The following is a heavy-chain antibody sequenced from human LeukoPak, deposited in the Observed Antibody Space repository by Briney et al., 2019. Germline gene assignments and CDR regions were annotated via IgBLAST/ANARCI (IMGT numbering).Heavy chain of an antibody. V-gene: IGHV3-30-3*01. Sequence: GGSLRLSCAASGFTFSSYAMHWVRQAPGKGLEWVAVISYDGSNKYYADSVKGRFTISRDNSKNTLYLQMNSLRAEDTAVYYCAREGYIGDSSALIDYWGQGTLVTVSS. CDR1: GFTFSSYA. CDR2: ISYDGSNK. D-gene: IGHD3-22*01. J-gene: IGHJ4*02. CDR3: AREGYIGDSSALIDY.